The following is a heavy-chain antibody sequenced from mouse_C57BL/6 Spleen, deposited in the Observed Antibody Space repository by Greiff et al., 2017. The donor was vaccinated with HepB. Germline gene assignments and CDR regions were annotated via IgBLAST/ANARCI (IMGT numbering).Heavy chain of an antibody. V-gene: IGHV1-15*01. CDR3: TRVGTATVVA. CDR2: IDPETGGT. J-gene: IGHJ2*01. D-gene: IGHD1-1*01. Sequence: LVESGAELVRPGASVTLSCKASGYTFTDYEMHWVKQTPVHGLEWIGAIDPETGGTAYNQKFKGKAILTADKSSSTAYMELRSLTSEDSAVYYCTRVGTATVVAWGQGTTLTVSS. CDR1: GYTFTDYE.